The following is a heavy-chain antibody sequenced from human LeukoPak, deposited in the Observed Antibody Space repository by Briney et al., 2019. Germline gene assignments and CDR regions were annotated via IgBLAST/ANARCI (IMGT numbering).Heavy chain of an antibody. CDR2: IRSKAYGGTT. Sequence: GGSLRLSCTASGFTFGDYAMSWVRQAPGKGPEWVGFIRSKAYGGTTEYAASVKGRFTISRDDSKSIAYLQMNSLKTEDTAVYYCTITPYSSSSGRDYWGQGTLVTVSS. J-gene: IGHJ4*02. CDR1: GFTFGDYA. D-gene: IGHD6-6*01. CDR3: TITPYSSSSGRDY. V-gene: IGHV3-49*04.